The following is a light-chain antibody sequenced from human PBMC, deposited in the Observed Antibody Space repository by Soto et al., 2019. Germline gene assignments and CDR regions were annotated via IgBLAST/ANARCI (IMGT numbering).Light chain of an antibody. CDR1: SSDVGSYNL. J-gene: IGLJ1*01. CDR3: CSYAGSSTFYV. CDR2: EGS. V-gene: IGLV2-23*01. Sequence: QSVLTQPASVSGSPGQSITISCTGTSSDVGSYNLVSWYQQHPGKAPKLMIYEGSKRPSGVSNRFSGSKSGNTASLTISGLQAEDEADYYCCSYAGSSTFYVFGTGTKLTRP.